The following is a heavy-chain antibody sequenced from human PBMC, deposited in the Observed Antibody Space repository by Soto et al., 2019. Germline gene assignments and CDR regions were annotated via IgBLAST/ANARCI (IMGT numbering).Heavy chain of an antibody. CDR2: IHPSDSYT. CDR1: GYSFTDYS. V-gene: IGHV5-10-1*01. D-gene: IGHD1-1*01. Sequence: RGESLKISCEGRGYSFTDYSITWLRRTPGTGLEWMGKIHPSDSYTNFNPSFRGHVSISVDRSANPAYLQWTSLKASDSGIYPCATTLVETSPTSHVMDVWGHGKTVTVSS. CDR3: ATTLVETSPTSHVMDV. J-gene: IGHJ6*01.